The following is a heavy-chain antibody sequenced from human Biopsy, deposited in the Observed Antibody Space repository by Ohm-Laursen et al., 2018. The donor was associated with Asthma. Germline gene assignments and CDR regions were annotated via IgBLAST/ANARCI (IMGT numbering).Heavy chain of an antibody. D-gene: IGHD3-10*01. CDR1: GYTFNSAG. V-gene: IGHV1-18*01. CDR2: ISVYNGNT. Sequence: GATVKISCTNSGYTFNSAGITWVRQAPGQGLEWMGWISVYNGNTKVAQKLQDRVTMITDTSTSTAYMELRSLRSDDTAVYFCARAVDYSHYYGIDVWGQGTTVTVS. CDR3: ARAVDYSHYYGIDV. J-gene: IGHJ6*02.